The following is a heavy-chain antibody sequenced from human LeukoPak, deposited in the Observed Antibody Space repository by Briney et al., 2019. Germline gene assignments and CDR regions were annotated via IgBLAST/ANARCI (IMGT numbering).Heavy chain of an antibody. Sequence: PSETLSLTCTVSGGSISSSSYYWGWIRQPPGKGLEWIGSIYYTGNTYFNPSVKSRVTISVDTSKNQFSLRLSSVTAADTAVYYCARGRGIMGGYCSSTSCYRALDYWGQGTLVTVSS. CDR3: ARGRGIMGGYCSSTSCYRALDY. CDR2: IYYTGNT. J-gene: IGHJ4*02. D-gene: IGHD2-2*02. CDR1: GGSISSSSYY. V-gene: IGHV4-39*01.